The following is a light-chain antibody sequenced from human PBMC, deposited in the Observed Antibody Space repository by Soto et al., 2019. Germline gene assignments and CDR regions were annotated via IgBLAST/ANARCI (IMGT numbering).Light chain of an antibody. CDR1: QSVSSSY. CDR3: QQYGSSPGT. Sequence: EIVLTQSPGTLSLSPGERATLSCRASQSVSSSYLAWYQQKPGQAPRLLIYGASSRATGIPDRFSGSGSGTEFTLTISRLEPEDFVVYYCQQYGSSPGTFGQGTKVEIK. V-gene: IGKV3-20*01. J-gene: IGKJ1*01. CDR2: GAS.